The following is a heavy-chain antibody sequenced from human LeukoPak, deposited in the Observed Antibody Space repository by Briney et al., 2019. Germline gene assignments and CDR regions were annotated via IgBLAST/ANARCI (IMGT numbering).Heavy chain of an antibody. D-gene: IGHD1-7*01. V-gene: IGHV1-2*02. CDR3: ARDREGSTGTTGS. CDR2: INPNSGGT. CDR1: GYTFTGYY. Sequence: GASVKVSCKASGYTFTGYYMHWVRQAPRQGLEWMGWINPNSGGTNYAQKFQGRVTMTRDTSISTAYMELSRLRSDVTAVYYCARDREGSTGTTGSWGQGTLVTVSS. J-gene: IGHJ4*02.